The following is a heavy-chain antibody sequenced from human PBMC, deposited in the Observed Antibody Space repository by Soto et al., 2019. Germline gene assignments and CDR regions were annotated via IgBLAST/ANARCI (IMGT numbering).Heavy chain of an antibody. J-gene: IGHJ3*02. V-gene: IGHV1-18*04. CDR2: ISAYNGNT. CDR3: ATESSYRIHDAIDI. D-gene: IGHD3-16*02. CDR1: GYTFTGYC. Sequence: ASVKVSCKASGYTFTGYCIRWVRQAPGQGLEWMGWISAYNGNTNYAQKLQGRVTMTTDTSTSTAYMELRSLRSDDTAVYYCATESSYRIHDAIDIWGQGTMVTVSS.